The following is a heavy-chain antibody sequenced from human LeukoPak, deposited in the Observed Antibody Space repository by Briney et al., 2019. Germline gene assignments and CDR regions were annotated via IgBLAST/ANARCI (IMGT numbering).Heavy chain of an antibody. CDR1: GFTFSSYW. J-gene: IGHJ4*02. CDR3: AKLSSWRAAAGTWDY. V-gene: IGHV3-23*01. D-gene: IGHD6-13*01. CDR2: ISGSGGST. Sequence: GGSLRLSCAASGFTFSSYWMSWVRQAPGKGLEWVSAISGSGGSTYYADSVKGRFTISRDNSKNTLYLQMNSLRAEDTAVYYCAKLSSWRAAAGTWDYWGQGTLVTVSS.